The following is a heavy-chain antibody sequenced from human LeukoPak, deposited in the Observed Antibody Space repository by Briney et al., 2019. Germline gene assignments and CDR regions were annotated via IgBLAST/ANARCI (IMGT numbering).Heavy chain of an antibody. Sequence: GASVKGSCKASGYTFTRAYMHCGRQAPGQGLEWRGIINPSGGSTSYAQEFQGRVTITRDTSTSTVYMGLSSLRSEDTAVYYCARDPFSGEIGETDYWGQGTLVTVSS. CDR3: ARDPFSGEIGETDY. V-gene: IGHV1-46*01. CDR2: INPSGGST. J-gene: IGHJ4*02. D-gene: IGHD3-3*01. CDR1: GYTFTRAY.